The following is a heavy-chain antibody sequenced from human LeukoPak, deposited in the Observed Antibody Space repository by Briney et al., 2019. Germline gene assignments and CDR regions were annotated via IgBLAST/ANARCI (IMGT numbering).Heavy chain of an antibody. CDR3: ARGSSIFDY. D-gene: IGHD6-6*01. V-gene: IGHV4-34*01. CDR2: INHSGST. CDR1: GGSFSGYY. J-gene: IGHJ4*02. Sequence: PSETLSLTCAVYGGSFSGYYWSWIRQPPGKGLEWIGEINHSGSTIYNPSLKSRVTISVDTSKNQFSLKLSSVTAADTAVYYCARGSSIFDYWGQGTLVTVSS.